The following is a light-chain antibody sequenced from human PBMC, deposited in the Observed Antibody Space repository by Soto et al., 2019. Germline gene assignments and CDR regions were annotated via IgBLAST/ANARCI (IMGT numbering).Light chain of an antibody. CDR3: QQYNSYPVT. Sequence: DIQMTQSPSTLSASVGDRVTITCRASQSISSWLAWYQQKPGQAPKLLIYKASSLESGVPSRFSGSGSGTEFTVNISSLQPDEFATYDCQQYNSYPVTFGKGPKLEIK. V-gene: IGKV1-5*03. CDR2: KAS. J-gene: IGKJ2*01. CDR1: QSISSW.